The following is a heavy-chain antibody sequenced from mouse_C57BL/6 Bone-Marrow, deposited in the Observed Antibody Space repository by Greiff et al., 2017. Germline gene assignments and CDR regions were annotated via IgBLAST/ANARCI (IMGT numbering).Heavy chain of an antibody. CDR2: IYPGSGST. CDR1: GYPFTSYW. V-gene: IGHV1-55*01. D-gene: IGHD1-1*01. Sequence: QVQLQQPGAELVKPGASVKLSCKASGYPFTSYWITWVKQRPGQGLEWIGDIYPGSGSTNYNEKFKSKATLTVDTSSSTAYMQLSSLTSEDSAVYYCARSYYGSRGAYWGQGTLVTVSA. J-gene: IGHJ3*01. CDR3: ARSYYGSRGAY.